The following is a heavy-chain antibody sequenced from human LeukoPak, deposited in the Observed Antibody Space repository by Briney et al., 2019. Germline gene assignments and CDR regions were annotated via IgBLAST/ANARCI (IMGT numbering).Heavy chain of an antibody. D-gene: IGHD2-15*01. CDR2: IIPIFGTA. CDR3: ARVSDTLPPYYFDY. Sequence: SVKVSCKASGGTFSSYAIRWLRQAPGQGLEWMGGIIPIFGTANYAQKFQGRVTITTGESTSTAYMELSSLRSEDTAVYYCARVSDTLPPYYFDYWGQGTLVTVSS. J-gene: IGHJ4*02. V-gene: IGHV1-69*05. CDR1: GGTFSSYA.